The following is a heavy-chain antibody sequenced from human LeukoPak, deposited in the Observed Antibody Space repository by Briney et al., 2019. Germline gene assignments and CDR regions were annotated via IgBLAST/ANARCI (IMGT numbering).Heavy chain of an antibody. Sequence: ASVKVSCKASGYTFTGYYMHWVRQAPGQGLEWMGWINPNSGGTNYAQKFQGRVTMTRDTSISTAYMELSRLRSDDTAVYYCARVRYDSSGYPLDYWGQGTLVTVSS. CDR2: INPNSGGT. J-gene: IGHJ4*02. D-gene: IGHD3-22*01. CDR1: GYTFTGYY. CDR3: ARVRYDSSGYPLDY. V-gene: IGHV1-2*02.